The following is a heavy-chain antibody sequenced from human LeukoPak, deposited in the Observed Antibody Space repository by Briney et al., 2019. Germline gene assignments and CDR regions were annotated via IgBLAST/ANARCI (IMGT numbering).Heavy chain of an antibody. V-gene: IGHV3-74*01. J-gene: IGHJ4*02. CDR3: ARDLPYGDYGFDY. D-gene: IGHD4-17*01. CDR1: GFTFSNYW. Sequence: GGSLRLSCAASGFTFSNYWMHWVRQAPGKGLVWVSRINGDGISTGYADSVKGRFTVSRDNAKNSLYLQMNSLRAEDTAVYYCARDLPYGDYGFDYWGQGTLVTVSS. CDR2: INGDGIST.